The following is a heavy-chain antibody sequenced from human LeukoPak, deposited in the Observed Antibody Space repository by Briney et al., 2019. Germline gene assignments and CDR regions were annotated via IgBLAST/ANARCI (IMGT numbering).Heavy chain of an antibody. CDR1: GYTFTSYA. CDR3: ARVGYYYFSSGDDRY. V-gene: IGHV1-3*01. Sequence: ASVKVSCKASGYTFTSYAMHWVRQAPGQRLEWMGWINAGNGNTKYSQKFQGRVTITRDTSASTAYMELSSLRSEDTAVYYCARVGYYYFSSGDDRYWGQGTLVTVSS. J-gene: IGHJ4*02. D-gene: IGHD3-22*01. CDR2: INAGNGNT.